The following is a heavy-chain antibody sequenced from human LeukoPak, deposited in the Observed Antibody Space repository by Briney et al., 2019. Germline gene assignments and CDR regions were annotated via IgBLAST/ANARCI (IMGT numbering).Heavy chain of an antibody. V-gene: IGHV4-59*01. CDR3: ARDRSYYNSGSYGGVFDY. CDR1: RGCISSYY. D-gene: IGHD3-10*01. J-gene: IGHJ4*02. CDR2: IYYSGST. Sequence: SETLSLTCTVSRGCISSYYWSWIRQPPRKGLEWIGYIYYSGSTNYNPSLKSRVTISVDTSKNQFSLKLSSVTAADTAVYYCARDRSYYNSGSYGGVFDYWGQGTLVTVSS.